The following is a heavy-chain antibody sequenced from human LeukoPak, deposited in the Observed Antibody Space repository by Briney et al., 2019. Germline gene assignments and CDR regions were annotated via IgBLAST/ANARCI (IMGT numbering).Heavy chain of an antibody. CDR1: GYTFTSYD. Sequence: ASVKVSCKASGYTFTSYDINWVRQATGQGLEWMGWMNPNSGNTGYAQKFQGRVTITRNTSISTAYMELSSLRSEDTAVYYCARGGTPGTYYDFWSGYPASYYYYMDVWGKGTTVTVSS. D-gene: IGHD3-3*01. V-gene: IGHV1-8*03. J-gene: IGHJ6*03. CDR3: ARGGTPGTYYDFWSGYPASYYYYMDV. CDR2: MNPNSGNT.